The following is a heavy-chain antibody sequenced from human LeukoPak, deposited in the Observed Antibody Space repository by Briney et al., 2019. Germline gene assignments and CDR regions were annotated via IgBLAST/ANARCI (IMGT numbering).Heavy chain of an antibody. CDR3: ARGSRPYYDSSLDAFDI. Sequence: GGSLRLSCAASGFTFSSYAMHWVRQAPGKGLEWVAVISYDGSNKYYADSVKGRFTISRDNSKNTLYLQMNSLRAEDTAVYYCARGSRPYYDSSLDAFDIWGQGTMVTVSS. CDR1: GFTFSSYA. J-gene: IGHJ3*02. D-gene: IGHD3-22*01. V-gene: IGHV3-30-3*01. CDR2: ISYDGSNK.